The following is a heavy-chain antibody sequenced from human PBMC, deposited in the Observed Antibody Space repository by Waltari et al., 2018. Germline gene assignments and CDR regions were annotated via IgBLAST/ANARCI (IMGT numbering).Heavy chain of an antibody. CDR2: VVTEGGET. CDR1: GYTFTDYY. J-gene: IGHJ3*02. Sequence: EVQLVQSGAEVKKPGATVKISCKVSGYTFTDYYMHWVHQAPGKGLEWMGLVVTEGGETINPKKFQGRVTKPADQSTDTAYMELSSLRSEDTAVYYCATGAGKIVVVPAAIPGDIWGQGTMVTGSS. D-gene: IGHD2-2*02. CDR3: ATGAGKIVVVPAAIPGDI. V-gene: IGHV1-69-2*01.